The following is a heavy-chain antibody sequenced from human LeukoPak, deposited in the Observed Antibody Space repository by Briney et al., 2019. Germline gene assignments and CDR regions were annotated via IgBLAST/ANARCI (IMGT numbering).Heavy chain of an antibody. D-gene: IGHD6-13*01. CDR3: ARLHRQQLVRRYYYYMDV. Sequence: SETLSLTCTVSGGSISSYYWSWIRQPPGKGLEWIGYIYTSGSTNYNPPLKSRVTISVDTSKNQFSLKLSSVTAADTAVYYCARLHRQQLVRRYYYYMDVWGKGTTVTVSS. CDR1: GGSISSYY. V-gene: IGHV4-4*09. CDR2: IYTSGST. J-gene: IGHJ6*03.